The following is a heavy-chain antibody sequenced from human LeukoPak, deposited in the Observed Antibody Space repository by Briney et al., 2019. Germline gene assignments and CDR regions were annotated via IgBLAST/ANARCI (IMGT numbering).Heavy chain of an antibody. CDR2: INTSGVHT. D-gene: IGHD5-18*01. Sequence: GGSLRLCCEASEFTFSNYAMSWVRQAPGKGLEWVSIINTSGVHTSYADSVKGRFTISRDNSKNTLYLQMNSLRAEDTAVYYSAKAAYNYGPFDYWGQGTLVLVSS. V-gene: IGHV3-23*01. CDR3: AKAAYNYGPFDY. CDR1: EFTFSNYA. J-gene: IGHJ4*02.